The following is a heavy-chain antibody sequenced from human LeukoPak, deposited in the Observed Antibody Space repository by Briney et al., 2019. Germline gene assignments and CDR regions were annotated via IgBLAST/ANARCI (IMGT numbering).Heavy chain of an antibody. Sequence: SETLSLTCTVSGGSISSYYWSWIRQPPGKGLEWIGYIYYSGSTNYNPSLKSRVTISVDTSKNQFSLKLSSVTAADTAVYYCAREGIVGATLGAFDIWGQGTVVTVSS. CDR1: GGSISSYY. J-gene: IGHJ3*02. CDR2: IYYSGST. CDR3: AREGIVGATLGAFDI. D-gene: IGHD1-26*01. V-gene: IGHV4-59*01.